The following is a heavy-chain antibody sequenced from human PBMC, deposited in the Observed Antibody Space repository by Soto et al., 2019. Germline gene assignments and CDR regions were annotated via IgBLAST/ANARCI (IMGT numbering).Heavy chain of an antibody. Sequence: TLSLTCTVSGGSISSGDHNWSWIRQPPGKGLEWIGYIYYSGSTNYNPSLKSRVTISVDTSKNQFSLKLSSVTAADTAVYYCARGIAMGDYYYYGMAVWAKGPRSPSP. CDR1: GGSISSGDHN. CDR2: IYYSGST. J-gene: IGHJ6*02. D-gene: IGHD5-18*01. CDR3: ARGIAMGDYYYYGMAV. V-gene: IGHV4-61*08.